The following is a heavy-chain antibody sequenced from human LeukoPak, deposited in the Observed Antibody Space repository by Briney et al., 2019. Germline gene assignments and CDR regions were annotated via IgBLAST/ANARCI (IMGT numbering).Heavy chain of an antibody. V-gene: IGHV4-59*01. CDR3: ARLLGPAAAPPHWYFDL. CDR1: GGSLSSYY. Sequence: PSETLSLTCTVSGGSLSSYYWSWIRQPPGKGLEWIGYIYYSGSTNYNPSLKSRVTISVDTSKNQFSLKLSSVTAADTAVYYCARLLGPAAAPPHWYFDLWGRGTLVTVSS. J-gene: IGHJ2*01. D-gene: IGHD6-13*01. CDR2: IYYSGST.